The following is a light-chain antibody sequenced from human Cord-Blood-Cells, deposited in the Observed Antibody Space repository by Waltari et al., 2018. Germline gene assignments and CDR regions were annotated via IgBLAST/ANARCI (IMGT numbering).Light chain of an antibody. J-gene: IGLJ2*01. V-gene: IGLV2-14*01. CDR2: YVS. CDR3: SSYTSSSTLVV. Sequence: QSALTQPASVSGSPGQSITISCTGTSSDVGGYNYVSWYQQHPGKAPKLMIYYVSNRPSGVSIRFSGSKSGNTASLTISGLQAEDEADYYCSSYTSSSTLVVFGGGTKLTVL. CDR1: SSDVGGYNY.